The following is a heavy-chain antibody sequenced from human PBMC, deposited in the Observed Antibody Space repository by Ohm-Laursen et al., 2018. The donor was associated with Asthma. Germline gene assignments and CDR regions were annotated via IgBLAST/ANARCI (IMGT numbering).Heavy chain of an antibody. V-gene: IGHV1-2*06. CDR2: INPNSGGT. CDR3: ARDLDGDYVDDYYYYGMDV. D-gene: IGHD4-17*01. CDR1: GYTLTELS. J-gene: IGHJ6*02. Sequence: GASVKVSCKVSGYTLTELSMHWVRQAPGQGLEWMGRINPNSGGTNYAQKFQGRVTMTRDTSISTAYMELSRLRSDDTAVYYCARDLDGDYVDDYYYYGMDVWGQGTTVTVSS.